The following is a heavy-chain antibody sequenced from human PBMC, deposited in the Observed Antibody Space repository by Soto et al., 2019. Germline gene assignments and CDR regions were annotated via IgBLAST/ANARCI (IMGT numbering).Heavy chain of an antibody. CDR3: ARHWGRGAAGTCYN. D-gene: IGHD6-13*01. J-gene: IGHJ4*02. V-gene: IGHV4-30-2*03. CDR1: GGSISSGGYS. Sequence: SETLSLTCAVSGGSISSGGYSWSWIRQPPGKGLEWIGTIYYSGSTYYNPSLKSRVTISVDTSKNQFSLKLSSVTAADTAAYYCARHWGRGAAGTCYNWGQGTLVTVSS. CDR2: IYYSGST.